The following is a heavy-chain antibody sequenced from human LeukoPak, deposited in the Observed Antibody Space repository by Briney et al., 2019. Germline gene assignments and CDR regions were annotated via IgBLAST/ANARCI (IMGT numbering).Heavy chain of an antibody. Sequence: GGSLRLSCAASGFTVSSNYMSWVRQAPGKGLEWVSVIYSGGSTYYADSVKGRFTISRDNAKNSLYLQMNSLRAEDTAVYYCARDQYYDFWSVFDYWGQGTLVTVSS. D-gene: IGHD3-3*01. CDR1: GFTVSSNY. CDR2: IYSGGST. CDR3: ARDQYYDFWSVFDY. V-gene: IGHV3-66*01. J-gene: IGHJ4*02.